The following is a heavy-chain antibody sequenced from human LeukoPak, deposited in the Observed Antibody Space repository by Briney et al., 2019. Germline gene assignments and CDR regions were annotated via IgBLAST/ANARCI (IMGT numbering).Heavy chain of an antibody. Sequence: GGSLRLSCAASGFTFSSYWMSWVRQAPGKGLEWVANIKQDGSEKYYVDSVKGRFTISRDNANNSLYLQMNSLRAEDTAVYYCAGGPEYYDFWSGYYTGMGYYYYYYMDVWGKGTTVTVSS. D-gene: IGHD3-3*01. CDR1: GFTFSSYW. V-gene: IGHV3-7*03. CDR3: AGGPEYYDFWSGYYTGMGYYYYYYMDV. CDR2: IKQDGSEK. J-gene: IGHJ6*03.